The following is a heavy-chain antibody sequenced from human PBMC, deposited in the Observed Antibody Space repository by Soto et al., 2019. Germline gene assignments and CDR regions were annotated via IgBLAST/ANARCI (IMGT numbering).Heavy chain of an antibody. CDR1: GYTFTMYG. D-gene: IGHD1-26*01. J-gene: IGHJ4*02. CDR2: ISTYNGNA. Sequence: ASVKVSCKTSGYTFTMYGISWVRQAPEQGLEWMGWISTYNGNANSAQKFQGRVTMTTDTSTSTAYMELRSLRSDDTAVYYCARAGGVGATTNFDYWGQGTLVTVS. CDR3: ARAGGVGATTNFDY. V-gene: IGHV1-18*01.